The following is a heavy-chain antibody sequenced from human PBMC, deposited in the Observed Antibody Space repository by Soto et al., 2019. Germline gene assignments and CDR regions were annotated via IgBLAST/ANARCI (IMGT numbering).Heavy chain of an antibody. J-gene: IGHJ5*02. D-gene: IGHD3-3*01. V-gene: IGHV1-2*02. Sequence: ASVKVSCKASGYTFTGYYLHWVRQAPGQGLEWMGWINPNSGGTNYAQKFQGRVTMTRDTSISTAYMELSRLRSDDTAVYYCARDRRDYDFWSGYSPPNCFDPCGQGTLVTVSS. CDR1: GYTFTGYY. CDR2: INPNSGGT. CDR3: ARDRRDYDFWSGYSPPNCFDP.